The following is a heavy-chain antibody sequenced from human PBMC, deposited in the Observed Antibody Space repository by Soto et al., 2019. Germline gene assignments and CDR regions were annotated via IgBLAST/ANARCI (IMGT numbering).Heavy chain of an antibody. V-gene: IGHV4-30-2*01. CDR2: IYHSGST. CDR1: GGSISSGGYS. Sequence: PSETLSLTCAVSGGSISSGGYSWSWIRQPPGKGLEWIGYIYHSGSTYYNPSLKSRVTISVDRSKNQFSLKLSSVTAADTAVYYCARTPMVRGVIRRKEFDYWGQGTLVTVSS. CDR3: ARTPMVRGVIRRKEFDY. J-gene: IGHJ4*02. D-gene: IGHD3-10*01.